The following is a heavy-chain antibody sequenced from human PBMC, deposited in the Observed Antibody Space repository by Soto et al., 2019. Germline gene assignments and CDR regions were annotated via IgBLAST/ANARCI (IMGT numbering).Heavy chain of an antibody. V-gene: IGHV1-69*08. Sequence: QVQLVQSGAEVKKPGSSVKVSCKASGGTFSSYTISWVRQAPGQGLEWMGRIIPILGIANYAQKFQGSVTITADKSTSTAYMELSSLRSEDTAVYYCARDGPGGGGGSFYWGQGTLVTVSS. J-gene: IGHJ4*02. CDR1: GGTFSSYT. CDR3: ARDGPGGGGGSFY. CDR2: IIPILGIA. D-gene: IGHD2-15*01.